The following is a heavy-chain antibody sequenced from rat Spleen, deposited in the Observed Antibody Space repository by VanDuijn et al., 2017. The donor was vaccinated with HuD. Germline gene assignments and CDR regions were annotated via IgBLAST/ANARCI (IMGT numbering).Heavy chain of an antibody. V-gene: IGHV5-17*01. D-gene: IGHD1-11*01. CDR1: GFTFSDYA. CDR2: IIYDGSST. CDR3: VKEANYGGLMDA. J-gene: IGHJ4*01. Sequence: EVQLVESGGGLVQPGRSLKLSCAASGFTFSDYAMAWVRQAPKKGLEWVATIIYDGSSTYYRDSVRGRFTISRHNAENTVYLQMNSLRSEDTATYYCVKEANYGGLMDAWGQGASVTVSS.